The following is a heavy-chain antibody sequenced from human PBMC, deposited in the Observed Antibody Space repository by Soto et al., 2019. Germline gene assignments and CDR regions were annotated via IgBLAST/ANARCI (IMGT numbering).Heavy chain of an antibody. Sequence: DVQLVESGGGLVQPGRSLRLSCAASGFPFDDYAMHWVRQAPGKGLEWVSGISWNSGKLVYADSVKGRFTISRDNAKNALYLQLNRLRVEDTALAYCAKDKSYREGMDFWGQGTTVTVSS. CDR3: AKDKSYREGMDF. CDR2: ISWNSGKL. D-gene: IGHD1-26*01. V-gene: IGHV3-9*01. J-gene: IGHJ6*02. CDR1: GFPFDDYA.